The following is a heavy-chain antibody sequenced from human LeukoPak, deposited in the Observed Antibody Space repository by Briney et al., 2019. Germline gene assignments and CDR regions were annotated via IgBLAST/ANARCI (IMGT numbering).Heavy chain of an antibody. D-gene: IGHD6-19*01. V-gene: IGHV1-69*06. CDR1: GGTFSSYA. J-gene: IGHJ4*02. CDR3: ARGRGSSGWSERYYFDY. Sequence: SVKVSCTASGGTFSSYAISWVRQAPGQGLEWMGGIIPIFGTANYAQKFQGRVTMTGDTSTSTVYMELSSPRSEDTAVYYCARGRGSSGWSERYYFDYWGQGTLVTVSS. CDR2: IIPIFGTA.